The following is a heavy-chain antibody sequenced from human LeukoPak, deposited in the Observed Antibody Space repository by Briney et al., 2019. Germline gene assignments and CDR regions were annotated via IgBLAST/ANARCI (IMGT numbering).Heavy chain of an antibody. Sequence: GESLKISCKGSGYSFTSYWIGWVRQMPGKGLEWMGIIYPDDSDTRCSPSFQGQVTISADKSISTAYLQWSSLKASDTAMYYCASARDSSGWYNWFDPWGQGTLVTVSS. J-gene: IGHJ5*02. CDR1: GYSFTSYW. CDR2: IYPDDSDT. V-gene: IGHV5-51*01. D-gene: IGHD6-19*01. CDR3: ASARDSSGWYNWFDP.